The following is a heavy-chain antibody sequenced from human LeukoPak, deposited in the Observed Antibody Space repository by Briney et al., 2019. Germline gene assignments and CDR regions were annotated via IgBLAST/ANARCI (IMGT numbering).Heavy chain of an antibody. CDR1: GFTFSSYA. CDR3: AKVRDTAPSYYFDY. Sequence: PGGSLRPSCAASGFTFSSYAMSWVRQAPGKGLEWVSAISGSGGSTYYADSVKGRFTIPRDNSKNTLYLQMNSLRAEDTAVYYCAKVRDTAPSYYFDYWGQGTLVTVSS. D-gene: IGHD5-18*01. CDR2: ISGSGGST. V-gene: IGHV3-23*01. J-gene: IGHJ4*02.